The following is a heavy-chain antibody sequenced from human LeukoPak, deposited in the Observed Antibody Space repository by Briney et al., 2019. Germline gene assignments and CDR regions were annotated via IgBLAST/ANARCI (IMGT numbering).Heavy chain of an antibody. D-gene: IGHD3-10*01. CDR2: IIPIFGTA. Sequence: SVKVSCKASGGTFSSYAISWVRQAPGQGLEWMGGIIPIFGTANYAQKFQGRVTMTRDTSISTAYMELSRLRSDDTAVYYCARGLWFGDLWGQGTLVTVSS. J-gene: IGHJ4*02. CDR1: GGTFSSYA. V-gene: IGHV1-69*05. CDR3: ARGLWFGDL.